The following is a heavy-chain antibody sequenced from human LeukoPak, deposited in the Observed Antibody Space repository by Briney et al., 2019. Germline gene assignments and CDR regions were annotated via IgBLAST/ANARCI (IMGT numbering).Heavy chain of an antibody. Sequence: SVKVSCKASGGTFSSYAITWVRQAPGQGLEWMGGIIPIFGIPDSAQKFQGRLTITADESTTTAYMELSSLRSDDTAIYCCGLSGNYYYYYMDVWGKGTTVTISS. CDR2: IIPIFGIP. CDR3: GLSGNYYYYYMDV. D-gene: IGHD6-25*01. J-gene: IGHJ6*03. CDR1: GGTFSSYA. V-gene: IGHV1-69*01.